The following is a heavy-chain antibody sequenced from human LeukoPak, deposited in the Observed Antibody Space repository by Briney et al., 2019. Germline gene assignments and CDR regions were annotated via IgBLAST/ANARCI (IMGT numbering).Heavy chain of an antibody. Sequence: AGGSLRLSCAASGFIFSSYWMSWVRQAPGKGLEWVANIKQDGSEKYYVDSVKGRFTISRDNAKNSLYLQMNSLRAEDTAVYYCARDKSGYSLFDYWGQGTLVTVSS. CDR2: IKQDGSEK. D-gene: IGHD4-23*01. CDR1: GFIFSSYW. CDR3: ARDKSGYSLFDY. V-gene: IGHV3-7*01. J-gene: IGHJ4*02.